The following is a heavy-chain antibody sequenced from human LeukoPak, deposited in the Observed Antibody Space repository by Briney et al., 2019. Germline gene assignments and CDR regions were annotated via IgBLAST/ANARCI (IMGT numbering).Heavy chain of an antibody. J-gene: IGHJ4*02. V-gene: IGHV4-59*01. CDR1: GGSISSFF. D-gene: IGHD3-9*01. CDR2: VHSSGST. Sequence: SETLSLTCTVSGGSISSFFWSWIRQPPGQGLEWIGYVHSSGSTTYNPSLKSRLIISVDMSKNQFSLKLRSVSVADTAVYYCARLAPGNYDILTGDPKVVFDYWGQGALVTVSS. CDR3: ARLAPGNYDILTGDPKVVFDY.